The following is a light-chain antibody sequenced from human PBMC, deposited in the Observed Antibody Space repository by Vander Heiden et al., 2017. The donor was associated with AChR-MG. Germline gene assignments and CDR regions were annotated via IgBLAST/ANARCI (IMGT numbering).Light chain of an antibody. CDR2: SNN. V-gene: IGLV1-47*02. CDR3: AAWADRLSGLL. Sequence: QSVLTQPPSASGTPGQRVTLSCSGGSSNIGSNYVYWYQKLPGTDKKRLSGSNNQRPSGVPDRFSGYKSGSSEYLDISGLRSEDEADDYCAAWADRLSGLLFGGGTKLTVL. CDR1: SSNIGSNY. J-gene: IGLJ2*01.